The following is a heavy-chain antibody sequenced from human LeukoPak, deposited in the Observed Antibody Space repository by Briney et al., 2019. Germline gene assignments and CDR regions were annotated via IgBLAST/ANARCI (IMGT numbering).Heavy chain of an antibody. J-gene: IGHJ4*02. D-gene: IGHD2-21*01. CDR1: GFIFSNNG. CDR3: ARELSQIVWGGLDY. CDR2: IQNDASTE. Sequence: GGSLRPSWPPSGFIFSNNGMHWARKAPAKGRGWGAVIQNDASTENFADSVKGRFTISRDNSKNTVFLQMNSLRVEDTAVYYCARELSQIVWGGLDYGGQGTLVSVSS. V-gene: IGHV3-33*05.